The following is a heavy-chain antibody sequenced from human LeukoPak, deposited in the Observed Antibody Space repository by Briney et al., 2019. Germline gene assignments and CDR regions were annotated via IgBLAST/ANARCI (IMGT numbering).Heavy chain of an antibody. CDR3: ARLSMVRGVPPIGFDY. CDR2: IYHSGST. J-gene: IGHJ4*02. V-gene: IGHV4-4*02. D-gene: IGHD3-10*01. CDR1: GGSISSSNW. Sequence: SETLSLTCAVSGGSISSSNWWSWVRQPPGKGLEWIGEIYHSGSTNYNPSLKSRVTISVDTSKNQFSLKLSSVTAADTAVYYCARLSMVRGVPPIGFDYWGQGTLVTVSS.